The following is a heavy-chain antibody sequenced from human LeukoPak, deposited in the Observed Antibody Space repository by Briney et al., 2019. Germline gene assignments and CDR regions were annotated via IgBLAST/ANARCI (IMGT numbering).Heavy chain of an antibody. Sequence: PSGTLSLTCAVSGGSISSSNWWSWVRQPPGKGLEWIGEIYHSGSTNYNPSLKSRVTISVDKSKNQFSLKLSSVTATDTAVYYCARDYYDSSGYRGYHFDYWGQGTLVTVSS. J-gene: IGHJ4*02. CDR3: ARDYYDSSGYRGYHFDY. D-gene: IGHD3-22*01. V-gene: IGHV4-4*02. CDR2: IYHSGST. CDR1: GGSISSSNW.